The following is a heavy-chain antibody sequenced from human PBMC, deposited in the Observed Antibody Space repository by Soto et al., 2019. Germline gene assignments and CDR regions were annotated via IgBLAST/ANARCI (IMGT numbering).Heavy chain of an antibody. CDR2: IYRSGTT. V-gene: IGHV4-38-2*01. D-gene: IGHD1-26*01. CDR1: NFSISSGYY. CDR3: ARTHSGSYYSVFNY. J-gene: IGHJ4*02. Sequence: SETLSLTCVGSNFSISSGYYWGWIRQSPGKGLEWIASIYRSGTTSYNPSLKSRVTISVDPSKNQFSLMLTAVTAADTAVYYCARTHSGSYYSVFNYWGRGSLVTVSS.